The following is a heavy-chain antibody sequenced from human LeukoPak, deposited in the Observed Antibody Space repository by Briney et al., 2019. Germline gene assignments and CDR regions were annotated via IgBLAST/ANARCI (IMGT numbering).Heavy chain of an antibody. CDR2: MNPNSGNT. Sequence: GASVKVSCKASGYTFTSYDINWVRQATGQGLGWMGWMNPNSGNTGYAQKFQGRVTITADKSTSTAYMELSSLRSEDTAVYYCARSSMGATSSPGAFDIWGQGTMVTVSS. D-gene: IGHD1-26*01. CDR1: GYTFTSYD. V-gene: IGHV1-8*01. CDR3: ARSSMGATSSPGAFDI. J-gene: IGHJ3*02.